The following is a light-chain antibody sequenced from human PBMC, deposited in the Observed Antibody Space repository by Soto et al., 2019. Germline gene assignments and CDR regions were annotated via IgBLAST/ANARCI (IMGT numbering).Light chain of an antibody. CDR2: KAS. CDR1: QSISSW. V-gene: IGKV1-5*03. Sequence: DLQMTQSPSTLSASVGGRFTITCRASQSISSWLAWYQQKKGKAPKILIYKASSLESGVPSRFSGSGYGTEFNLTISSLQTDDFATYYCQQYNSYSWTFGQGTKVDI. J-gene: IGKJ1*01. CDR3: QQYNSYSWT.